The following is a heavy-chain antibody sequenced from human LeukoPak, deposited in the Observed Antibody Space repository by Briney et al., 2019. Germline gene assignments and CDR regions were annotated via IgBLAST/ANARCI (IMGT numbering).Heavy chain of an antibody. V-gene: IGHV3-53*01. CDR2: LYSDGST. J-gene: IGHJ4*02. D-gene: IGHD2/OR15-2a*01. CDR3: ARDSSSFPNYFDD. CDR1: AFTVSSNY. Sequence: PAGSLRLSCVASAFTVSSNYMSWVRQAQGKGPEWVSLLYSDGSTFYGDSVKGRFTISRDNSKNTVYLQMNSLRGEDTAVYYCARDSSSFPNYFDDWGQGTLVTVAS.